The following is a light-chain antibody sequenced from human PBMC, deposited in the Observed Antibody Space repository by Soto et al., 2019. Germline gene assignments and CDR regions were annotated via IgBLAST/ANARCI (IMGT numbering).Light chain of an antibody. CDR1: QSVLYNSNNKNH. J-gene: IGKJ2*01. CDR3: QQYYSIPLT. V-gene: IGKV4-1*01. Sequence: PDSLAVSLGEMATINCKSSQSVLYNSNNKNHLGWFQQKTGHPPKLLIYGASFRPSGVPDRFSGSGSGTDFTLTISSLQAEEVAVYYCQQYYSIPLTFGQGTKVDIK. CDR2: GAS.